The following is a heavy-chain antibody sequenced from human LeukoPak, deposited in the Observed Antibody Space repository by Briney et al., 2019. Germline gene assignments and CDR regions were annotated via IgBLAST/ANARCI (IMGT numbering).Heavy chain of an antibody. CDR1: GFTFSSYS. V-gene: IGHV3-21*01. J-gene: IGHJ6*02. Sequence: GGSLRLSCAAPGFTFSSYSMNWVRQAPGKGLEWVSSISSSSSYIYYADSVKGRFTISRDNAKNSLYLQMNSLRAEDTAVYYCARDLVYYYGSGRYGMDVWGQGTTVTVSS. CDR2: ISSSSSYI. D-gene: IGHD3-10*01. CDR3: ARDLVYYYGSGRYGMDV.